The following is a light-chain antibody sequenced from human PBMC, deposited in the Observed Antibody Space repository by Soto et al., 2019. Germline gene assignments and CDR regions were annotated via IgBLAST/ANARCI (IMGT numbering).Light chain of an antibody. Sequence: EIVLTQSPATLSLSPGERATLSCRASQSVSSHLAWYQQKPGQAPRLLIYDASNRATGIPARFSGSGSGTDFTLTISSLEPEDFAVYYCQQHSNWPPYTFGQGTKLDIK. J-gene: IGKJ2*01. V-gene: IGKV3-11*01. CDR3: QQHSNWPPYT. CDR1: QSVSSH. CDR2: DAS.